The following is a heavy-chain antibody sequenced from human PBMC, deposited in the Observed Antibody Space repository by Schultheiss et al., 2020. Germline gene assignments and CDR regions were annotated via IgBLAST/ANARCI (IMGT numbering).Heavy chain of an antibody. D-gene: IGHD2-15*01. CDR3: ARAGVVVAATSGYYYYGMDV. J-gene: IGHJ6*02. V-gene: IGHV4-34*01. Sequence: SATLSLTCAVYGGSFSGYYWSWIRQPPGKGLEWIGEINHSGSTNYNPSLKSRVTISVDTSKNQFSLKLSSVTAADTAVYYCARAGVVVAATSGYYYYGMDVWGQGTTV. CDR1: GGSFSGYY. CDR2: INHSGST.